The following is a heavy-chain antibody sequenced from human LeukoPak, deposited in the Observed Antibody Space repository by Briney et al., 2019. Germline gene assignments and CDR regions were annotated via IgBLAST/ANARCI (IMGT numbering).Heavy chain of an antibody. J-gene: IGHJ1*01. CDR2: ISYDGSNK. Sequence: GGSLRLSCAASGFTFSSYGMHWVRQAPGKGLEWAAVISYDGSNKYYADSVKGRFTISRDNSKNTLYLQMNSLRAEDTAVYYCAKDPRSGYYSSEFQHWGQGTLVTVSS. CDR3: AKDPRSGYYSSEFQH. D-gene: IGHD3-22*01. CDR1: GFTFSSYG. V-gene: IGHV3-30*18.